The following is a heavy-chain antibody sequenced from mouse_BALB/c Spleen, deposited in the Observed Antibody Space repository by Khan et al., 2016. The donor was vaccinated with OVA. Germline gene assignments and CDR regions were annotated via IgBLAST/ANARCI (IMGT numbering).Heavy chain of an antibody. CDR2: IFPGTGTT. J-gene: IGHJ3*01. CDR3: GKGYLGNYEFAY. D-gene: IGHD2-1*01. CDR1: GYTFTSYW. Sequence: QVQLKQSGAELVKPGASVKLSCKTSGYTFTSYWIQWVKQRPGQGLGWIGQIFPGTGTTYYNENFKGKATLTVATSSNTAYIQFSSLTSEDSADYFGGKGYLGNYEFAYWGQGTLVTVSP. V-gene: IGHV1S132*01.